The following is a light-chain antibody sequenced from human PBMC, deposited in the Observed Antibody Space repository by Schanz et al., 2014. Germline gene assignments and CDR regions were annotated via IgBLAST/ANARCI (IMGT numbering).Light chain of an antibody. CDR2: DVS. Sequence: QSALTQPRSVSGSPGQSVTISCTGASSDVGGYNYVSWYQHHPGKAPKVMIHDVSKRPSGVPDRFSGSKSGNTASLTVSGLQAEDEADYYCSSYAGSRGYVFGTGTKLTVL. CDR1: SSDVGGYNY. J-gene: IGLJ1*01. CDR3: SSYAGSRGYV. V-gene: IGLV2-11*01.